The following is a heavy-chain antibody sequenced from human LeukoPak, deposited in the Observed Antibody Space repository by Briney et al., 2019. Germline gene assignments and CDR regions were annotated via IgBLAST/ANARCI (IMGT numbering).Heavy chain of an antibody. CDR1: GFTFSDYY. J-gene: IGHJ5*02. V-gene: IGHV3-11*04. Sequence: GGSLRLACAASGFTFSDYYMSWIRQAPGKGLEWVSYISSGGSTIKYADSVKGRFTVSRDNAKKSLYLQMNSLRAEDTAVYYCARDLGQYYDTSDNWFDPWGQGTLVTVSS. CDR2: ISSGGSTI. CDR3: ARDLGQYYDTSDNWFDP. D-gene: IGHD3-22*01.